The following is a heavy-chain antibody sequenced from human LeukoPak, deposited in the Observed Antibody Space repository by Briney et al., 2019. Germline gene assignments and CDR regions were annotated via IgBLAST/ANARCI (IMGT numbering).Heavy chain of an antibody. D-gene: IGHD4-17*01. CDR3: AKDSSSALRGPVTVTSLLYYLDY. V-gene: IGHV3-30*02. CDR2: IRYDGSNK. Sequence: GGSLRLSCAASGFTFSSYGMHCVRQAPGKGLEWVAFIRYDGSNKYYADSVKGRFTISRDNSKNTLYLQMNSLRAEDTAVYYCAKDSSSALRGPVTVTSLLYYLDYGGQGTLVTVSS. J-gene: IGHJ4*02. CDR1: GFTFSSYG.